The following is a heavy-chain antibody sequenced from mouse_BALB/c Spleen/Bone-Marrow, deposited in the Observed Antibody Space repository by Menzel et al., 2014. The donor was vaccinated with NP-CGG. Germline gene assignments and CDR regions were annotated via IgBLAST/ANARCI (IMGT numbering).Heavy chain of an antibody. J-gene: IGHJ4*01. CDR3: ARYYYAMDY. V-gene: IGHV1-87*01. CDR1: GYTFTSYW. Sequence: QVQLQQSGAELARPGASVKLSCKASGYTFTSYWMQWVKQRSGQGLEWIGAIYPGDGDTRYTQKFKGKATLTADKSSSTAYMQLSSLASEDSAVYYCARYYYAMDYWGQGTSVTVSS. CDR2: IYPGDGDT.